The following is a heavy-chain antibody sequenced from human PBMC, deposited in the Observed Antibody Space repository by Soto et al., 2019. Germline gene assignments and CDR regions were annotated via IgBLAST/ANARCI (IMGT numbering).Heavy chain of an antibody. CDR2: IIPIFGTA. J-gene: IGHJ6*02. Sequence: QVQLVQSGAEVKKPGSSVKVSCKASGGTFSSYAISWVRQAPGXXXXWXGGIIPIFGTANYAQKFQGRVTITADXSTXXXXXXXXXXXXXXXXXXXXXXXXXXXXXXXXXXXGMDVWGQGTTVTVSS. CDR1: GGTFSSYA. CDR3: XXXXXXXXXXXXXXXGMDV. V-gene: IGHV1-69*01.